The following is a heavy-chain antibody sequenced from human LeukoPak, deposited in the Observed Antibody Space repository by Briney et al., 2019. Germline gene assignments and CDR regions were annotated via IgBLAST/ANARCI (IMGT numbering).Heavy chain of an antibody. J-gene: IGHJ4*02. CDR3: ARGPKYISATGPYYFDY. CDR2: ISSGSVYI. D-gene: IGHD6-13*01. CDR1: GFTFSSNG. V-gene: IGHV3-21*01. Sequence: GGSLRLSCAASGFTFSSNGMTWVRQAPGKGLQWVASISSGSVYIYYADSMKGRFTISRDNAKNSMYLQMYSLRAEDTAVYYCARGPKYISATGPYYFDYWGQGTPVTVSS.